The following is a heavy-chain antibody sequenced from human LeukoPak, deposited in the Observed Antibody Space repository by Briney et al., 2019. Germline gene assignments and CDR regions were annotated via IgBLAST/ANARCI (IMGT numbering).Heavy chain of an antibody. V-gene: IGHV4-59*01. D-gene: IGHD3-3*01. Sequence: SETLSLTCSVAGGFISSYYWSWCRQPPRKGLVWFGDIYYSGSTNYNPSLKRRVTISVDTSKNQFSLKLSSVTAADTAVYYCARGTYDFGFNWFDPWGQGTLVTVSS. CDR2: IYYSGST. CDR3: ARGTYDFGFNWFDP. J-gene: IGHJ5*02. CDR1: GGFISSYY.